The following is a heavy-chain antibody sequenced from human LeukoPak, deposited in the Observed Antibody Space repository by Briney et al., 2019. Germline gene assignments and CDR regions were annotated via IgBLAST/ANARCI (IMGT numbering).Heavy chain of an antibody. V-gene: IGHV3-30*18. D-gene: IGHD1-26*01. CDR2: ISYDGSNK. J-gene: IGHJ6*03. CDR1: GFTLSNYG. CDR3: AKSSGGYYFYMDV. Sequence: GGSLRLSCAASGFTLSNYGMHWVRQAPGKGLEWVAVISYDGSNKHYGDSVKGRFTISRDISKNTVYVQMNSLRGEDTAVYYCAKSSGGYYFYMDVWGKGTTVTVSS.